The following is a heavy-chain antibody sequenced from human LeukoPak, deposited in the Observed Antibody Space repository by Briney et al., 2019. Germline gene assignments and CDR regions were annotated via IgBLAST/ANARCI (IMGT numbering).Heavy chain of an antibody. CDR1: GGSISSSSYY. CDR3: ARGVGATRQPNNWFDP. J-gene: IGHJ5*02. V-gene: IGHV4-61*01. D-gene: IGHD1-26*01. Sequence: PSETLSLTCTVSGGSISSSSYYWSWIRQPPGKGLEWIGYIYYSGSTNYNPSLKSRVTISVDTSKNQFSLKLSSVTAADTAVYYCARGVGATRQPNNWFDPWGQGTLVTVSS. CDR2: IYYSGST.